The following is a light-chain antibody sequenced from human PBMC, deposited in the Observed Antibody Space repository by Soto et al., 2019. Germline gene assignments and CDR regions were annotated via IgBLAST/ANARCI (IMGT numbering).Light chain of an antibody. V-gene: IGKV3-20*01. J-gene: IGKJ1*01. CDR1: QSVSSN. Sequence: EIVLTQSPGTLVLSPGDRATLSCRASQSVSSNLAWYQQKPGQAPRLLIYGASSRATGIPDRFSGSGSGIDFTLSISRLEPEDFAVYYCQQYGSSSWTFGQGTKVDIK. CDR2: GAS. CDR3: QQYGSSSWT.